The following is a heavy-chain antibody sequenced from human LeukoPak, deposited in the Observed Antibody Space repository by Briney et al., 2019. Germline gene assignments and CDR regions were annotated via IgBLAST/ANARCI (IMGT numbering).Heavy chain of an antibody. Sequence: SQPLSLTCTVSGGSISSGGYYWSWIRQHPGKGLGWIGYIYYSGSTYYNPSLKSRVTISVDTSKNQFSLKLSSVTAADTAVYYCARDSTYYYYGMDVWGQGTTVTVSS. CDR1: GGSISSGGYY. CDR2: IYYSGST. CDR3: ARDSTYYYYGMDV. V-gene: IGHV4-31*03. J-gene: IGHJ6*02.